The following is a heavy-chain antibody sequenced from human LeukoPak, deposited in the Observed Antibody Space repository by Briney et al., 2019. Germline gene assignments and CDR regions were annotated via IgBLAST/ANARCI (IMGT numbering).Heavy chain of an antibody. CDR2: ISSSSSTI. J-gene: IGHJ4*02. CDR3: ARDLSPIAVAGIFDY. D-gene: IGHD6-19*01. CDR1: GFTFSSYS. Sequence: GSLRLSCAASGFTFSSYSMNWVRQAPGKGLEWVSYISSSSSTIYYADSVKGRFTISRDNAKNSLYLQMNSLRAEDTAVYYCARDLSPIAVAGIFDYWGQGTLVTVSS. V-gene: IGHV3-48*01.